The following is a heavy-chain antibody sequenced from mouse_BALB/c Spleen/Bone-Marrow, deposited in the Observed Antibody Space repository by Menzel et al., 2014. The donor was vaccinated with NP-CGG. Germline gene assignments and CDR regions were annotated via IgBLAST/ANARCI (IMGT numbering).Heavy chain of an antibody. V-gene: IGHV1-14*01. CDR3: AREDGNYGYWYFDV. Sequence: EVKLIESGPELVKPGASVKMSCKASGYTFTSYVMNWVKQKPGQSLEWHGFFHPYNDGKKVNEKNKGKATLTSDTSSSTAYMERSSLTSEDSAVYYCAREDGNYGYWYFDVWGAGTTVTDST. CDR2: FHPYNDGK. D-gene: IGHD2-1*01. CDR1: GYTFTSYV. J-gene: IGHJ1*01.